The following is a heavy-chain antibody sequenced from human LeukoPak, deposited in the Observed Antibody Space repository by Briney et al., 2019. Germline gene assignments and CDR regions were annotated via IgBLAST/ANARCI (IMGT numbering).Heavy chain of an antibody. J-gene: IGHJ4*02. CDR2: IYYSGST. Sequence: SETLSLTCTVSGGSISSGDYYWGWIRQPPGKGLEWIGYIYYSGSTYYNPSLKSRVTISVDTSKNQFSLKLSSVTAADTAVYYCARTYYDSSGCDYWGQGTLVTVSS. CDR1: GGSISSGDYY. V-gene: IGHV4-30-4*01. D-gene: IGHD3-22*01. CDR3: ARTYYDSSGCDY.